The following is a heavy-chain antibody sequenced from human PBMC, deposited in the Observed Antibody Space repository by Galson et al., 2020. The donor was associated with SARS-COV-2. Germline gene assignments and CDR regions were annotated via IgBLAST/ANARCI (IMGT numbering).Heavy chain of an antibody. V-gene: IGHV1-2*02. D-gene: IGHD3-22*01. CDR1: GYTFTGYY. J-gene: IGHJ4*02. Sequence: ASVKVPCKASGYTFTGYYMHWVRQAPGPGLEWVGWINPTSGGTAYAQEFQGRVTMPRDTSITTAYMELSRLRSDDTAVYYCARGRYDSNGYDLDYLGQGTLVTVSS. CDR2: INPTSGGT. CDR3: ARGRYDSNGYDLDY.